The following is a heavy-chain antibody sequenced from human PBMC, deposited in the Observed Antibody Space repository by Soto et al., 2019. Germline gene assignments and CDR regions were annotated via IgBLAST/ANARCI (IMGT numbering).Heavy chain of an antibody. V-gene: IGHV3-30*18. J-gene: IGHJ4*02. D-gene: IGHD5-18*01. CDR1: GFIFSTYG. CDR2: ISYDGNIK. Sequence: QVQLVQSGGGVVQPGRSLRLSCAASGFIFSTYGMHWVRRAPGKGLEWVAVISYDGNIKYYAASVKGRFTISRDNSMNTLYLQMKSLRADDTAVYYCAKDVADTAMVFDYWGQGALVTVSS. CDR3: AKDVADTAMVFDY.